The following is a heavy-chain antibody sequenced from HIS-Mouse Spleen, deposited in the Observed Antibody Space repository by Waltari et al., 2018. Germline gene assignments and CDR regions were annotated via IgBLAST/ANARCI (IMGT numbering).Heavy chain of an antibody. CDR1: GFTFSSCS. CDR2: ISSSSSTI. CDR3: ARDLGNWFDP. J-gene: IGHJ5*02. Sequence: EVQLVESGGGLVQPGGSLRLSCSASGFTFSSCSMNGVRQATGKGLEWVSYISSSSSTIYYADSVKGRFTISRDNAKNSLYLQMNSLRAEDTAVYYCARDLGNWFDPWGQGTLVTVSS. V-gene: IGHV3-48*01.